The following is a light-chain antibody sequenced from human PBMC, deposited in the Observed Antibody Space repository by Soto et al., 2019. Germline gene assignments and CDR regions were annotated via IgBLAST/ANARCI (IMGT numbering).Light chain of an antibody. J-gene: IGKJ1*01. CDR3: QQYDSSVWT. CDR1: QSVSSTS. Sequence: EIVLTQSPGTLSLSPGERATLSCRASQSVSSTSLDWYQQKPGQAPRLLMYGVSSRATGIPDRFSGSGSGTDFTLTINRLEPEDFAVYFCQQYDSSVWTFGQGTKVEIK. V-gene: IGKV3-20*01. CDR2: GVS.